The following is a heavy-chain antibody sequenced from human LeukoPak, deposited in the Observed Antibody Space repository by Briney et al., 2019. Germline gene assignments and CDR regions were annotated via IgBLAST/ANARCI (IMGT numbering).Heavy chain of an antibody. V-gene: IGHV4-59*08. Sequence: ASETLSLTCTVSGGSISDYYWTWIRQSPGTGLEWIGYIYYSGSTNYNPSLKSRVTISVDTSKNHFSLKLSSVTAADTAVYYCARHPTLWFGEPDGYYFDYWGQGTLVTVSS. D-gene: IGHD3-10*01. CDR3: ARHPTLWFGEPDGYYFDY. CDR1: GGSISDYY. CDR2: IYYSGST. J-gene: IGHJ4*02.